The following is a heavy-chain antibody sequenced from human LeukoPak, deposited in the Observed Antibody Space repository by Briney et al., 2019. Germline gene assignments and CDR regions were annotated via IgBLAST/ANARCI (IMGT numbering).Heavy chain of an antibody. Sequence: PGGSLRLSCAASGFTFSTYGMNWVRQAPGKGLEWVSYISSNSGTIYYADSVKGRFTISRDNAKNSLYLQMSSLRADDTAVYYCAKGPRQQLVTRFDNWGQGTLVTVSS. CDR3: AKGPRQQLVTRFDN. V-gene: IGHV3-48*01. CDR1: GFTFSTYG. J-gene: IGHJ4*02. D-gene: IGHD6-13*01. CDR2: ISSNSGTI.